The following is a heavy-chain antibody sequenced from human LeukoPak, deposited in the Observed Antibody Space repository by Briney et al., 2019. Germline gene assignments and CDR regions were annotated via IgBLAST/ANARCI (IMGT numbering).Heavy chain of an antibody. CDR2: IYTSGST. CDR3: ARVEGSSWSHDY. CDR1: GGSISSYY. D-gene: IGHD6-13*01. Sequence: SETLSLTCTVSGGSISSYYCSWIRQPAGKGLEWIGRIYTSGSTDYNPSLQSRVTMSVDTSKNQFSLKLTSVTAADTAVYYCARVEGSSWSHDYWGQGTLLTVSS. J-gene: IGHJ4*02. V-gene: IGHV4-4*07.